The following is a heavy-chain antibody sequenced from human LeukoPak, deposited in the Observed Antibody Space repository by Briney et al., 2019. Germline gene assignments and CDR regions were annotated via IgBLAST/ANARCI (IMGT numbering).Heavy chain of an antibody. CDR2: INPNSGGT. CDR1: GYTFTGYY. J-gene: IGHJ5*02. D-gene: IGHD6-13*01. V-gene: IGHV1-2*02. CDR3: ARPHSSSWYALSWFDP. Sequence: ASVKVSCKASGYTFTGYYMHWVRQAPGQGLEWMGWINPNSGGTNYAQKFQGRVTMTRDTSISTAYMELSRLRSDDTAVYYCARPHSSSWYALSWFDPWGQGTLVTVSS.